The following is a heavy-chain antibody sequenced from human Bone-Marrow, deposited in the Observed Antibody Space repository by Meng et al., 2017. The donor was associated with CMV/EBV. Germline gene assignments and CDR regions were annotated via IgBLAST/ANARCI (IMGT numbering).Heavy chain of an antibody. CDR2: IYPGDSDT. CDR3: ARDPGYYYDSSGYYLRIYGMDV. CDR1: GYTFTTYW. D-gene: IGHD3-22*01. V-gene: IGHV5-51*01. J-gene: IGHJ6*02. Sequence: GESLKISCQASGYTFTTYWIGWVRQMPGKGLEWMGIIYPGDSDTRYSPSFQGQVTISADKSISTAYLQWSSLKASDTAMYYCARDPGYYYDSSGYYLRIYGMDVWGQGTTVTVSS.